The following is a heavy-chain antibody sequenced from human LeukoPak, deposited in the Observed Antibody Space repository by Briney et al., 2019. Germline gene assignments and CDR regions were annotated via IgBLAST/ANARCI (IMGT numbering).Heavy chain of an antibody. V-gene: IGHV3-15*01. CDR2: IKSKTDGGTT. CDR3: TTGYCSGGSRYPDAFDI. D-gene: IGHD2-15*01. CDR1: GFTFSNAW. Sequence: GGSLRLSCAASGFTFSNAWMSWVRQAPGKGLEWVGRIKSKTDGGTTDYAAPVKGRFTISRDDSKNTLYLQMNSLKTEDTAVYYCTTGYCSGGSRYPDAFDIWGQGTMVTVSS. J-gene: IGHJ3*02.